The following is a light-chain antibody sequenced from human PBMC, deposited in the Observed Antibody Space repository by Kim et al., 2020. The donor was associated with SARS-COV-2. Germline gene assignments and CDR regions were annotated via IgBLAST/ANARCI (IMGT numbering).Light chain of an antibody. V-gene: IGLV7-46*01. CDR3: LLFYSDTRPV. Sequence: AVVTQEPSLTVSPGGTVTLTCGSSTGDVTSGHWPYWFQQKPGQAPRTLIYDTSKKYSWAPARFSGSLLGGQAALTLSGAQPEDEADYYCLLFYSDTRPVFGGGTQLTVL. CDR1: TGDVTSGHW. CDR2: DTS. J-gene: IGLJ3*02.